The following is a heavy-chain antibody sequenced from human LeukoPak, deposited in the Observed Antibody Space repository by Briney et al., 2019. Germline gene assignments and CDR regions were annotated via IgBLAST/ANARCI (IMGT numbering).Heavy chain of an antibody. Sequence: GGSLRLSCVASGFTFSSQSMNWVRQAPGKGLEWVANIKQDGSEKNYVDSVKGRFTISRDNAKNSVDLQMNSLRVDDTAVYYCGKGIYGAGSHLDWLDPWGQGTLVTVSS. CDR3: GKGIYGAGSHLDWLDP. J-gene: IGHJ5*02. V-gene: IGHV3-7*03. CDR1: GFTFSSQS. D-gene: IGHD3-10*01. CDR2: IKQDGSEK.